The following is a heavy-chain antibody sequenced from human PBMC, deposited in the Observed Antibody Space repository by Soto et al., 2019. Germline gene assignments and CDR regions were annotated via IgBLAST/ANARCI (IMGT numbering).Heavy chain of an antibody. CDR3: AKLSDDSSGYYQGY. J-gene: IGHJ4*02. V-gene: IGHV3-23*01. CDR2: ISGSGGST. D-gene: IGHD3-22*01. CDR1: GFTFSSYA. Sequence: EVQLLESGGGLVQPGGSLRLSCAASGFTFSSYAMSWVRQAPGKGLEWVSAISGSGGSTYYADSAKGRFTISRDNSKNTLYLQMNSLRAEDTAVYYCAKLSDDSSGYYQGYWGQGTLVTVSS.